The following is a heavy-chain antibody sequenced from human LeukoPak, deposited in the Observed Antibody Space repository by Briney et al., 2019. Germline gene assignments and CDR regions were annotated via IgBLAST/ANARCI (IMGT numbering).Heavy chain of an antibody. D-gene: IGHD6-13*01. V-gene: IGHV4-4*07. CDR3: ARSSRVAGGHYYFDY. CDR1: GGSISNYC. CDR2: IYTDGGT. Sequence: PWETLSLTCTVSGGSISNYCWSWIRQPAGKGLEWIGRIYTDGGTNYNPSLKSRVTMSVTKNHFSLKLSSVTAADTAVYHCARSSRVAGGHYYFDYWGQGTLVTVSS. J-gene: IGHJ4*02.